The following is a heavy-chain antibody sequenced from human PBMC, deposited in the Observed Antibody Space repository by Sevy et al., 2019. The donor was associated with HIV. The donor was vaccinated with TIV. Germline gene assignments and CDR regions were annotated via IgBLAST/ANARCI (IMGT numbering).Heavy chain of an antibody. Sequence: ASVKVSCRASGGTFSSYAISWVRQAPGQGLEWMGGIIPIFGTANYAQKFQDRVTITADESTSTAYMELSSLRSEDTAVYYCARSTFRGQQLVGYWGQGTLVSDSS. J-gene: IGHJ4*02. D-gene: IGHD6-13*01. CDR2: IIPIFGTA. V-gene: IGHV1-69*13. CDR1: GGTFSSYA. CDR3: ARSTFRGQQLVGY.